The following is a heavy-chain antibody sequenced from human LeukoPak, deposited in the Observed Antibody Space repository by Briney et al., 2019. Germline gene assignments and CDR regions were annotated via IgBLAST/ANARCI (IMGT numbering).Heavy chain of an antibody. CDR1: GYTFTSYG. V-gene: IGHV1-18*01. J-gene: IGHJ4*02. D-gene: IGHD2-2*02. CDR3: ARDEDCSSTSCYTGFDY. CDR2: ISAYNGNT. Sequence: ASVTVSCKASGYTFTSYGISWVRQAPGQGLEWMGWISAYNGNTNYAQKLQGRVTMTTDTSTSTAYMELRSLRSDDTAVYYCARDEDCSSTSCYTGFDYWGQGTLVTVSS.